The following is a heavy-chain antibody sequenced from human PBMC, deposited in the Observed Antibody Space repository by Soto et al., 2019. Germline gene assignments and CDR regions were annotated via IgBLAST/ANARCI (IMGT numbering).Heavy chain of an antibody. Sequence: ESGAGLVQPGGSLRLSCAASGFTFSSYAMHWVRQAPGKGLAYVSAISSNGCSTYYADSVKGRFTISRDNSKNTLYLQMGSLRAEDMAVSYCAREFLDYYDSSGLNGAFDICGQVKMVTVSS. CDR3: AREFLDYYDSSGLNGAFDI. J-gene: IGHJ3*02. D-gene: IGHD3-22*01. CDR1: GFTFSSYA. V-gene: IGHV3-64*02. CDR2: ISSNGCST.